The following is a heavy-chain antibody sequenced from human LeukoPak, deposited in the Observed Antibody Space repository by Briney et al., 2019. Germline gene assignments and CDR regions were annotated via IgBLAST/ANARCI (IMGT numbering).Heavy chain of an antibody. V-gene: IGHV4-4*07. CDR3: ARDRDTAMIPGYDY. CDR2: IYTSGST. Sequence: SETLSLTCTVSGGSISSYYWSWIRQPAGKGLEWIGRIYTSGSTNYNPSLKSRVTMSVDTSKNQFSLKLSSVTAADTAVYYCARDRDTAMIPGYDYWGQGTLVTVSS. J-gene: IGHJ4*02. CDR1: GGSISSYY. D-gene: IGHD5-18*01.